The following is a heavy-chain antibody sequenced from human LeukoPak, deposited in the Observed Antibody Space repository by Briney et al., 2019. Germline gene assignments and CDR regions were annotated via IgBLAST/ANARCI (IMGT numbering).Heavy chain of an antibody. J-gene: IGHJ4*02. V-gene: IGHV4-39*02. D-gene: IGHD3-9*01. CDR2: IYYSGNT. CDR3: ARSDVLTGYFTRSVGFDY. CDR1: GFTFSSYW. Sequence: GSLRLSCAASGFTFSSYWMSWVRQPPGKGLEWIGSIYYSGNTYYNPSLKSRVTISVDTSKNHFSLKLSSVTAADTAVYYCARSDVLTGYFTRSVGFDYWGQGTLVTVS.